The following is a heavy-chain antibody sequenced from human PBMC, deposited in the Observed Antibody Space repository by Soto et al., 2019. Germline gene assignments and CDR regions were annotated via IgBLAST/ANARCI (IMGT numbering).Heavy chain of an antibody. CDR2: IWYDASKQ. CDR1: GFTFSVYG. Sequence: GGSLSLSCGASGFTFSVYGMHWVRPAPGKGLEWVAVIWYDASKQFYAASVEGRFTISRDNSKAILYLQMNSLRAEDTAVYYCAAWAEGATEVHWGQGTLVTVSS. V-gene: IGHV3-33*08. J-gene: IGHJ4*02. CDR3: AAWAEGATEVH. D-gene: IGHD2-15*01.